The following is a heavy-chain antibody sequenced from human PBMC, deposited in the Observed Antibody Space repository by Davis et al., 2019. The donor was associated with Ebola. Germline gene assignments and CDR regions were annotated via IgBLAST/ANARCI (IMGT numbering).Heavy chain of an antibody. CDR3: AKDKVYGDSEYYYYGMDV. J-gene: IGHJ6*02. V-gene: IGHV3-30*18. Sequence: GESLKISCAASGFTFSSYGMHWVRQAPGKGLEWVAVISYDGSNKYYADSVKGRFTISRDNSKNTLYLQMNSLRAEDTAVYYCAKDKVYGDSEYYYYGMDVWGQGTTVTVSS. D-gene: IGHD4-17*01. CDR2: ISYDGSNK. CDR1: GFTFSSYG.